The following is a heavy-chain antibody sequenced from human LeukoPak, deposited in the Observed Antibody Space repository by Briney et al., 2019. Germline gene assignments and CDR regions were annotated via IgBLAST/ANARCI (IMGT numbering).Heavy chain of an antibody. CDR1: GGSFSGYY. V-gene: IGHV4-34*01. J-gene: IGHJ4*02. CDR3: AKSRYQTYSGSYYER. CDR2: INHSGST. D-gene: IGHD1-26*01. Sequence: SETLSLTCAVYGGSFSGYYWSWIRQPPGKGLEWIGEINHSGSTNYNPSLKSRVTISVDTSKNQFSLKLSSVTAADTAVYYCAKSRYQTYSGSYYERWGQGTLVTVSS.